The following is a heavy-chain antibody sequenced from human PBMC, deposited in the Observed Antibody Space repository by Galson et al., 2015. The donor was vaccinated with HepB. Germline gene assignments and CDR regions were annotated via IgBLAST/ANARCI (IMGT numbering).Heavy chain of an antibody. V-gene: IGHV1-69*04. CDR1: GGTFSSYS. CDR3: ARDGWSGNYFDGAFDM. CDR2: IIPILGRA. Sequence: SGGTFSSYSISWVRQAPGQGLEWMGRIIPILGRANYAQKFQVRVTITADKSTNTSHMEVSSLRSEDTAVYYCARDGWSGNYFDGAFDMWGQGTMVTVSS. D-gene: IGHD1-26*01. J-gene: IGHJ3*02.